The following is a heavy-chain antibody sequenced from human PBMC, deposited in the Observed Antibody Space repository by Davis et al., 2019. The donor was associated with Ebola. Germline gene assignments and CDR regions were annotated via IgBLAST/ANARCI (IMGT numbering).Heavy chain of an antibody. CDR3: AREGGRYYDSSGYVFDI. J-gene: IGHJ3*02. Sequence: ASVKFSCKASGYRFTSYYMHWVRQAPGQGLEWMGIINPITGGTSYAQNFQVRVSMTRDTSTSTVYMELSSLRSEDTAVYYCAREGGRYYDSSGYVFDIWGQGTMVKVSS. CDR2: INPITGGT. CDR1: GYRFTSYY. V-gene: IGHV1-46*01. D-gene: IGHD3-22*01.